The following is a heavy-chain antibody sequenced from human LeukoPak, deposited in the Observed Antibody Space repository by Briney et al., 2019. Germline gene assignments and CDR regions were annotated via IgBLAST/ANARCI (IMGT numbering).Heavy chain of an antibody. CDR2: ISGSGGST. V-gene: IGHV3-23*01. D-gene: IGHD3-3*01. CDR1: GFTFSSYA. J-gene: IGHJ4*02. Sequence: PGGSLRLSCAASGFTFSSYAMSWVRQAPGKGLEWVSAISGSGGSTYYADSVKGRFTISRDNSKNTPYLQMNSLRAEDTAVNYCAKTSSMYYDFWSGYYNPPDYWGQGTLVTVSS. CDR3: AKTSSMYYDFWSGYYNPPDY.